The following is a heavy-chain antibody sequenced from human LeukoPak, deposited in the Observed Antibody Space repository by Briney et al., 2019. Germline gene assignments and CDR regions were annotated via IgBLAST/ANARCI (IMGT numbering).Heavy chain of an antibody. Sequence: GESLKISCKGSGYSSTSYWIGWVRQMPGKGLEWMGIIYPGDSDTRYSPSFQGQVAISADKSINTAYLQWSSLKASDTAMYYCARGGSGSYYPNDAFDIWGQGTMVTVSS. D-gene: IGHD3-10*01. V-gene: IGHV5-51*01. CDR1: GYSSTSYW. CDR3: ARGGSGSYYPNDAFDI. CDR2: IYPGDSDT. J-gene: IGHJ3*02.